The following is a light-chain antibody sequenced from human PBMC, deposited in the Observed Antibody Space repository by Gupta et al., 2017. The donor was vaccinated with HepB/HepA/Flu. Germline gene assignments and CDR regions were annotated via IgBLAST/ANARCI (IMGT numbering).Light chain of an antibody. J-gene: IGLJ2*01. Sequence: QSALTQPASVSGSPGQSITISCTGTSSDVGGYNYVSWYQQFPGKAPKLLIYDVTSRPSGVSSRFSGSKSGNTASLTISGLQAEDEADYYCSSYTRTITPVFGGGTKLTV. CDR1: SSDVGGYNY. CDR2: DVT. V-gene: IGLV2-14*01. CDR3: SSYTRTITPV.